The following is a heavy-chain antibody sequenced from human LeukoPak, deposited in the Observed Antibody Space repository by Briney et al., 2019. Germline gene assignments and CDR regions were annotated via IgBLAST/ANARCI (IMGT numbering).Heavy chain of an antibody. CDR3: ASRRAGTTTSMDV. CDR1: GFTFSSYA. J-gene: IGHJ6*02. D-gene: IGHD6-19*01. Sequence: GGSLRLSCAASGFTFSSYAMSWVRQAPGKGLEWVSAISGSGGSTYYADSVKGRFTISRDNSKNTLYLQMNSLRAEDTAVYYCASRRAGTTTSMDVWGQGTTVTVSS. CDR2: ISGSGGST. V-gene: IGHV3-23*01.